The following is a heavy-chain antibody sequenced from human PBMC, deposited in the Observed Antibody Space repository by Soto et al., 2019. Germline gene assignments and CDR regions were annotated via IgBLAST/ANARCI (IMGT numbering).Heavy chain of an antibody. J-gene: IGHJ6*02. CDR2: INHSRST. CDR1: GGSFSGYY. CDR3: ARVSGSYYYGMDV. V-gene: IGHV4-34*01. Sequence: SETLSLTCAVYGGSFSGYYWSWIRQPPGKGLEWIGEINHSRSTNYNPSLKSRVTISVDTSKNQFSLKLSSVTAADTAVYYCARVSGSYYYGMDVWGQGTTVTVSS. D-gene: IGHD1-26*01.